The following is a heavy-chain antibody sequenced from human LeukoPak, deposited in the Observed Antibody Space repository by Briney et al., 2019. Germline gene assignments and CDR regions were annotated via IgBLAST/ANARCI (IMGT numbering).Heavy chain of an antibody. CDR2: IRYDGSNK. Sequence: GGSLRLYCAASGFTFSSYGMHWVRQAPGKGLEWVAFIRYDGSNKYYADSVKGRFTISRDNSKNTLYRQMNSLRAEDTAVYYCAKDYHSYDNSGYYPFDYWGQGTLVTVSS. CDR3: AKDYHSYDNSGYYPFDY. V-gene: IGHV3-30*02. CDR1: GFTFSSYG. D-gene: IGHD3-22*01. J-gene: IGHJ4*02.